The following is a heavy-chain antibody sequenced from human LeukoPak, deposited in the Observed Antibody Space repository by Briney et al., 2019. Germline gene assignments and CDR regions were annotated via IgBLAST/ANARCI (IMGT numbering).Heavy chain of an antibody. D-gene: IGHD3-22*01. CDR1: GESLTGYY. Sequence: SETLSLTCIVYGESLTGYYWSWIRQPSGKRLEWTGEINHGGSTNYNPSLKSRVTISVDTSKNQFSLKLSSVTAADTAVYYCAREPQSNYYDSSGYYLDYWGQGTLVTVSS. CDR2: INHGGST. J-gene: IGHJ4*02. V-gene: IGHV4-34*01. CDR3: AREPQSNYYDSSGYYLDY.